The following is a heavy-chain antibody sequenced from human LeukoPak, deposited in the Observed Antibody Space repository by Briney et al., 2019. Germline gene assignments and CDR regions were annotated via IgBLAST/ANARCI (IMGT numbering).Heavy chain of an antibody. CDR1: GFTFSNYG. V-gene: IGHV3-30*18. J-gene: IGHJ4*02. Sequence: PGGSLRLSCVASGFTFSNYGMHWARQAPGKGLEWVAVISSDERTTYYADSVKGRFTISRDLSKSTLYLQMDSLTGEDTVVYYCAKEKAHAHPVDYWGQGTLVTVSS. CDR2: ISSDERTT. CDR3: AKEKAHAHPVDY.